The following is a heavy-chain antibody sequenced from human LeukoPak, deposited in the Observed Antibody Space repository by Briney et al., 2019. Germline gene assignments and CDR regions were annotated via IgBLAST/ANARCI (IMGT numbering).Heavy chain of an antibody. CDR2: IYYSGST. CDR3: ARDRSWYSY. J-gene: IGHJ4*02. D-gene: IGHD6-13*01. V-gene: IGHV4-59*01. CDR1: GGSISSYY. Sequence: PSKTLSLTCTVSGGSISSYYWSWIRQPPGKGLEWIGYIYYSGSTNYNPSLKSRVTISVDTSKNQFSLKLSSVTAADTAVYYCARDRSWYSYWGQGTLVTVSS.